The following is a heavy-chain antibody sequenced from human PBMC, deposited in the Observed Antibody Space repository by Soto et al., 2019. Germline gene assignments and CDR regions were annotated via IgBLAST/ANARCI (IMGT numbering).Heavy chain of an antibody. D-gene: IGHD3-16*01. CDR2: IYHSGST. Sequence: PSETLSLTCAVSGGSISSSNWWSWVRQPPGKGLEWIGEIYHSGSTNYNPSLKSRVTISVDTSKNQFSLKLSSVTAADTAVYYCARVVRSMITFGGAWRYYYYYMDVWGKGTTVTVSS. V-gene: IGHV4-4*02. CDR1: GGSISSSNW. J-gene: IGHJ6*03. CDR3: ARVVRSMITFGGAWRYYYYYMDV.